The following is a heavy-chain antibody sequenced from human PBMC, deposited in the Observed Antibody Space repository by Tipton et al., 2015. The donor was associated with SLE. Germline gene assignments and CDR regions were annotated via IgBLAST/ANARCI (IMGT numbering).Heavy chain of an antibody. D-gene: IGHD3-3*01. J-gene: IGHJ6*02. CDR1: GGPISSHY. Sequence: TLSLTCTVSGGPISSHYWSWIRQSPEKGLEWIGYVYHSGSTNYNPSLKGRVTISVDKSKKQYFLNLSSVTAADTAVYYCARLADFGIDVWGQGTTVSVSS. CDR3: ARLADFGIDV. V-gene: IGHV4-59*11. CDR2: VYHSGST.